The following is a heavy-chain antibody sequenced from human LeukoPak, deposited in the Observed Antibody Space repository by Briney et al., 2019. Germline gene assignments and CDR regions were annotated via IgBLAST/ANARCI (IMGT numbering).Heavy chain of an antibody. J-gene: IGHJ6*02. CDR1: GFTFSNYW. Sequence: PGGSLRLSCAASGFTFSNYWMTWVRQAPGKGLEWVANINRDGSERYYVDSVKGRFTISRDNSKNTLYLQMNSLRAEDTAVYYCARGHPRVTMVRGVIDYYGMDVWGQGTTVTVSS. CDR3: ARGHPRVTMVRGVIDYYGMDV. V-gene: IGHV3-7*01. CDR2: INRDGSER. D-gene: IGHD3-10*01.